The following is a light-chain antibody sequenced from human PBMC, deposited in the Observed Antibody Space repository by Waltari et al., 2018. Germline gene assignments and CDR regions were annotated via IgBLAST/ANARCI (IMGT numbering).Light chain of an antibody. V-gene: IGLV3-21*04. CDR1: NIGSYS. CDR3: HVWHAHFDPGV. CDR2: YDS. J-gene: IGLJ1*01. Sequence: SYVLTQPPSVSVAPGGTASITCGGDNIGSYSVHWYQQKPGQAPLLLIFYDSDRPSGIPARFSGSNSGNTATLTITSVEAGDEARYYCHVWHAHFDPGVFGTGTEVTVL.